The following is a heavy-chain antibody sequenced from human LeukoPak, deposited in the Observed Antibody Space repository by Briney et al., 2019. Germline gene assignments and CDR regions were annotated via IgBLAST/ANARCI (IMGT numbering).Heavy chain of an antibody. V-gene: IGHV4-59*01. D-gene: IGHD1/OR15-1a*01. CDR3: ARAGGPLTRLIDWYFDL. J-gene: IGHJ2*01. CDR2: IYYSGST. Sequence: SETLSLTCTVSGGSISSYYWSWIRQPPGKGLEWIGYIYYSGSTNYNPSLKSRVTISVDTSKNQFSLKLSSVTAADTAVYYCARAGGPLTRLIDWYFDLWGRGTLVTVSS. CDR1: GGSISSYY.